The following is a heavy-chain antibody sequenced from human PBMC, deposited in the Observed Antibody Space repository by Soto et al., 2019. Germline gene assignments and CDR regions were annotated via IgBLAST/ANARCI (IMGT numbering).Heavy chain of an antibody. CDR3: ARDFRNKGMDV. CDR2: ITGTSDSI. V-gene: IGHV3-11*01. CDR1: GFSLSDYY. Sequence: GGSLRLSCVASGFSLSDYYMAWMRQAPGKGLEWLSYITGTSDSIHYADSVRGRFIISRDNAKNSLYLQMNSLRVDDTAVYYCARDFRNKGMDVWGQGTTVTVSS. J-gene: IGHJ6*02.